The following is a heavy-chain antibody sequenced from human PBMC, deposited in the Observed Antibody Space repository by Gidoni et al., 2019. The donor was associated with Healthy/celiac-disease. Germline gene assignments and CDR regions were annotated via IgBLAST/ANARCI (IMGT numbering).Heavy chain of an antibody. D-gene: IGHD6-13*01. CDR3: ARDACIAAAGRCFDYYMDV. J-gene: IGHJ6*03. CDR1: SSYS. CDR2: ISSSSSTI. Sequence: SSYSMNWVRQAPGKGLEWVSYISSSSSTIYYADSVKGRFTISRDNAKNSLYLQMNSLRDEDTAVYYCARDACIAAAGRCFDYYMDVWGKGTTVTVSS. V-gene: IGHV3-48*02.